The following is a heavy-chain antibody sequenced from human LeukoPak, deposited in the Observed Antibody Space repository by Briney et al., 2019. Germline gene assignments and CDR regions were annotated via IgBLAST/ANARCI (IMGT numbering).Heavy chain of an antibody. CDR2: MNPNSGNT. Sequence: ASVKVSCKASGYTFTSYDINWVRQATGQGLEWMGWMNPNSGNTGYAQKFQGRVTITADKSTSTAYVELSSLRSEDTAVYYCARDRSDSSGYYYGYYYYGMDVWGQGTTVTVSS. V-gene: IGHV1-8*01. CDR1: GYTFTSYD. D-gene: IGHD3-22*01. J-gene: IGHJ6*02. CDR3: ARDRSDSSGYYYGYYYYGMDV.